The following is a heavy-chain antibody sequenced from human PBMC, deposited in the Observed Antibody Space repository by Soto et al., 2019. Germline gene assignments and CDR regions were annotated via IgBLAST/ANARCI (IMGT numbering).Heavy chain of an antibody. Sequence: SQTLSLTCAISGDSVSSNSAAWNWIRQSPSRGLEWLGRAYYRSKWYIDYAVSVKSRITINPDISKNQFSLQLSPVTPEDTAVYYCTTETGHYYYGMDVWGQGTTVTVSS. CDR2: AYYRSKWYI. J-gene: IGHJ6*02. CDR3: TTETGHYYYGMDV. V-gene: IGHV6-1*01. CDR1: GDSVSSNSAA. D-gene: IGHD7-27*01.